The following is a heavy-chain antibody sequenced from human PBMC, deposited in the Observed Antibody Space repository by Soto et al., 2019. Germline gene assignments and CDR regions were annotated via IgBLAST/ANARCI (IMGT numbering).Heavy chain of an antibody. V-gene: IGHV3-20*04. CDR1: GFTFDDYG. CDR3: ARDPPIGVPADSPGEGSGGDY. J-gene: IGHJ4*02. CDR2: INWNGGST. D-gene: IGHD2-2*01. Sequence: GGSLRLSCAASGFTFDDYGMSWVRQAPGKGLEWVSGINWNGGSTGYADSVKGRFTISRDNAKNSLYLQMNSLRAEDTALYYCARDPPIGVPADSPGEGSGGDYWGQGT.